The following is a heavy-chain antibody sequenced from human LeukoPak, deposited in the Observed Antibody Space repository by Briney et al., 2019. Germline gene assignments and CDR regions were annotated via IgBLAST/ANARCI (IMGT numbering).Heavy chain of an antibody. CDR1: GFTFSSYV. D-gene: IGHD2-15*01. CDR3: AKGRGGSCYDC. V-gene: IGHV3-23*01. Sequence: TGGSLRLSCAASGFTFSSYVMSWVRQAPGKGLEWVSAISGSGGSIYYADSVKGRFTISRDNSKNTLYLQMNSLRAEDTAVYYCAKGRGGSCYDCWGQGTLVTVSS. CDR2: ISGSGGSI. J-gene: IGHJ4*02.